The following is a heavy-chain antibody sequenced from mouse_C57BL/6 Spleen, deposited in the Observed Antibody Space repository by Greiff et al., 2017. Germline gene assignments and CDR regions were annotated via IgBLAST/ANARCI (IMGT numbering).Heavy chain of an antibody. Sequence: QVQLQQPGAELVKPGASVKMSCKASGYTFTSYWITWVKQRPGQGLEWIGDIYPGSGSTNYNEKFKSKATLTVDTSSSTAYMQLSSLTSEDSAVYYCAREDSILVDYYAMDYWGLGTSVTVSS. V-gene: IGHV1-55*01. CDR2: IYPGSGST. CDR3: AREDSILVDYYAMDY. D-gene: IGHD1-1*02. CDR1: GYTFTSYW. J-gene: IGHJ4*01.